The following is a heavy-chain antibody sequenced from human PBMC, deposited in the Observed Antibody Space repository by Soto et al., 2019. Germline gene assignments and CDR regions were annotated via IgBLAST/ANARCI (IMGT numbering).Heavy chain of an antibody. CDR3: ATISDRGIAAALDF. J-gene: IGHJ4*02. V-gene: IGHV3-23*01. CDR1: TFIFTNYA. D-gene: IGHD6-13*01. Sequence: PAGSLRPSCAASTFIFTNYAMSWVRQAPGEGLEWVSAISGSGGTTYYAESVKGRFPISRDNSKNTLYLHLNSLRVEDTAIYYCATISDRGIAAALDFWGQGTLVTVSS. CDR2: ISGSGGTT.